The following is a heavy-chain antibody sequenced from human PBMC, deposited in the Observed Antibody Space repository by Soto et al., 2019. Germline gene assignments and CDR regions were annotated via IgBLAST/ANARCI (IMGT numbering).Heavy chain of an antibody. CDR3: ARGTTTVTTFDY. J-gene: IGHJ4*02. D-gene: IGHD4-17*01. V-gene: IGHV4-30-2*01. CDR2: IYHSGST. Sequence: QLQLQESGSGLVKPSQTLSLTCAVSGGSISSGGYSWSWIRQPPGKGLECIGYIYHSGSTYYNPSRKSRVPXXVXRSKNQLSLKLSSVTAADTAVYYCARGTTTVTTFDYWGQGTLVTVSS. CDR1: GGSISSGGYS.